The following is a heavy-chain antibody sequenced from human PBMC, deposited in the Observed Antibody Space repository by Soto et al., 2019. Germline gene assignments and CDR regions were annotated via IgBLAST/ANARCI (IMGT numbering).Heavy chain of an antibody. CDR3: VKGPDNWDDSNGFDP. CDR2: VCFHGSGE. D-gene: IGHD3-16*01. J-gene: IGHJ5*02. Sequence: QVQVMESGGGVVQPGRSLRISCAASGFTLSNSGIHWVRQAPGKGLEWVAAVCFHGSGEYYADSVKGRFTISSDSSKNMVYLQMNSLRTDDTPVYHCVKGPDNWDDSNGFDPCGQGILVTVSS. V-gene: IGHV3-30*18. CDR1: GFTLSNSG.